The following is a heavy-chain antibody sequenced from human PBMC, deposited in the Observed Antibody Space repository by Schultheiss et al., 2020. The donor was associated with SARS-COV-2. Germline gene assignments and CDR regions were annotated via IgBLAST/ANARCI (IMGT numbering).Heavy chain of an antibody. CDR2: ISSSGGHT. V-gene: IGHV3-23*01. CDR3: AKDGYDLGAFDL. J-gene: IGHJ3*01. D-gene: IGHD3-16*01. Sequence: GGSLRLSCSASGFTFSTYAMHWVRQAPGGGLEWVSHISSSGGHTYYADSVQGRFTLSRDNRKNTLYLQMNSLSADDTAIYYCAKDGYDLGAFDLWGQGTMVTVSS. CDR1: GFTFSTYA.